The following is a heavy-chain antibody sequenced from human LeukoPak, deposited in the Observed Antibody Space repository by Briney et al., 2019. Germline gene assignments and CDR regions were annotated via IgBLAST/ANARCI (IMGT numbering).Heavy chain of an antibody. V-gene: IGHV3-43D*03. CDR2: ISWDGGST. Sequence: GGSLRLSCAASGFTFDDYAMHWVRQAPGKGLEWVSLISWDGGSTYYADSVKGRFTISRDNSKNSLYLQMNSLRAEDTALYYCAKDINFRAQQLAFDYWGQGTLVTVSS. J-gene: IGHJ4*02. CDR3: AKDINFRAQQLAFDY. CDR1: GFTFDDYA. D-gene: IGHD6-13*01.